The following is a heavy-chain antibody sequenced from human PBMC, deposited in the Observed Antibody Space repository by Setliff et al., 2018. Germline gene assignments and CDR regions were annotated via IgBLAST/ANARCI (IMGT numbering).Heavy chain of an antibody. J-gene: IGHJ3*02. CDR1: GFTFTSSA. D-gene: IGHD3-22*01. CDR3: ARDVFPYHYEGAFDI. Sequence: GASVKVSCKASGFTFTSSAMQWVRQARGQRLEWIGWIVVGSGRTSYAQKFQGRVTMTRDTSTSTVYMDMSSLRSEDTAVYYCARDVFPYHYEGAFDIWGQGTMVTVSS. CDR2: IVVGSGRT. V-gene: IGHV1-58*02.